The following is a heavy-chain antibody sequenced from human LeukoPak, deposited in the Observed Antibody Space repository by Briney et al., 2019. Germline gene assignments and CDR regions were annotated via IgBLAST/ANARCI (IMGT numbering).Heavy chain of an antibody. CDR3: AKLECSGGSCYSGSIY. CDR2: ISGSGGST. Sequence: ETLSLTCTVSGGSISSYYWSWVRQAPGKGLEWVSAISGSGGSTYYADSVKGRFTISRDNSKNTLYLQMNSLRAEDTAVYYCAKLECSGGSCYSGSIYWGQGTLVTVSS. D-gene: IGHD2-15*01. V-gene: IGHV3-23*01. CDR1: GGSISSYY. J-gene: IGHJ4*02.